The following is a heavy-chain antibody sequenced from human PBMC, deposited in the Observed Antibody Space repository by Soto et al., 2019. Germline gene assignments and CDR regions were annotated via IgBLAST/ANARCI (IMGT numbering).Heavy chain of an antibody. V-gene: IGHV4-34*01. CDR3: ARVLVRGVITYYYYYGMDV. Sequence: SETLSLTCAVYGGSFSGYYWSWIRQPPGKGLEWIGEINHSGSTNYNPSLKSRVTISVDTSKNQFSLKLSSVTAANTAVYYCARVLVRGVITYYYYYGMDVWGQGTTVTVSS. CDR2: INHSGST. CDR1: GGSFSGYY. D-gene: IGHD3-10*01. J-gene: IGHJ6*02.